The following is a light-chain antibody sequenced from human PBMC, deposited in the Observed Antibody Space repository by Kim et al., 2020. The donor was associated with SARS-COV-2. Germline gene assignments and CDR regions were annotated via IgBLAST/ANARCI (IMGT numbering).Light chain of an antibody. V-gene: IGLV1-40*01. CDR3: QSYDSSLSGRV. J-gene: IGLJ3*02. Sequence: QRVTISGTGTNSSIGAGYDVHWYQHLPGTAPKLLIYSTNNRPSGVPDRFSGSKSGTSASLAITGLQAEDEADYYCQSYDSSLSGRVFGGGTQLTVL. CDR1: NSSIGAGYD. CDR2: STN.